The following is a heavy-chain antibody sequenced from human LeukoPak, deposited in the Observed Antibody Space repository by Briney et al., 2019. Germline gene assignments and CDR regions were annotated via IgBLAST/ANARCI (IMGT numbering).Heavy chain of an antibody. CDR1: GVTFSSYS. CDR2: ISSSSSYI. J-gene: IGHJ4*02. V-gene: IGHV3-21*01. D-gene: IGHD6-13*01. Sequence: PGGSLRLSCAASGVTFSSYSMNWVRQAPGKGLEWVSSISSSSSYIYYADSVKGRFTISRDNAKNSLYLQMNSLRAEDTAVYYCASDLNAAAGTPGGVYWGQGTRVTVSS. CDR3: ASDLNAAAGTPGGVY.